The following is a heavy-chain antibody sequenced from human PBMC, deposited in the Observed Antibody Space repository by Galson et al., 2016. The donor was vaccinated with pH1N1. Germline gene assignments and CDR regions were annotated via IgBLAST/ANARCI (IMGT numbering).Heavy chain of an antibody. CDR3: TKARVGNYYFDY. Sequence: SLRLSCAASGFTFGDYAMRRVRQAPGKGLEYVSSISTSSGTTYYGDSVRGRFTISRDNSKNTVYLQMNSLRAEDTAIYYCTKARVGNYYFDYWGQGSLVTVSS. D-gene: IGHD1-7*01. V-gene: IGHV3-23*01. J-gene: IGHJ4*02. CDR1: GFTFGDYA. CDR2: ISTSSGTT.